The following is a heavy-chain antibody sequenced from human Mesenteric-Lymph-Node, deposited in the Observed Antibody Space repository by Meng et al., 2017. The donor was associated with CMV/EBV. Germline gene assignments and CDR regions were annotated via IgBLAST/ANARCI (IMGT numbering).Heavy chain of an antibody. CDR1: GFTFSSYA. J-gene: IGHJ6*02. D-gene: IGHD3-10*01. CDR2: ISGSGDNT. V-gene: IGHV3-23*01. CDR3: AARMVRGVMNYYYGMDV. Sequence: GGSLRLSCAASGFTFSSYAMSWVRQAPGKGLEWVSLISGSGDNTYYADSVKGRFTISRDNSKNTLYLQMNSLRAEDTAVYYCAARMVRGVMNYYYGMDVWGQGTTVTVSS.